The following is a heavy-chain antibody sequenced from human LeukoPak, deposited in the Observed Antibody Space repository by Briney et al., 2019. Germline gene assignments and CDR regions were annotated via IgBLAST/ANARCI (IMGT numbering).Heavy chain of an antibody. V-gene: IGHV1-18*01. CDR3: ARDFGIPPALYYYDSSGYSY. Sequence: GASVKVSCKASGYTFITYDINWVRQAPGQGLEWMGWISAYNGNTNYAQKLQGRVTMTTDTSTSTAYMELRSLRSDDTAVYYCARDFGIPPALYYYDSSGYSYWGQGTLVTVSS. J-gene: IGHJ4*02. D-gene: IGHD3-22*01. CDR2: ISAYNGNT. CDR1: GYTFITYD.